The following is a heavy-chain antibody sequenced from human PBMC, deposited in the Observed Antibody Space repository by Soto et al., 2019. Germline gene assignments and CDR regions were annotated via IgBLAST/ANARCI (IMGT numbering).Heavy chain of an antibody. Sequence: GGFLRLSCAASGFTFSSYAMSWVHQAPGKGLEWVSAISGSGGSTYYADSVKGRFTISRDNSKNTLYLQMNSLRAEDTAVYYCAKARRITMVRGVGNDYWGQGTLVTVSS. CDR1: GFTFSSYA. CDR2: ISGSGGST. V-gene: IGHV3-23*01. CDR3: AKARRITMVRGVGNDY. D-gene: IGHD3-10*01. J-gene: IGHJ4*02.